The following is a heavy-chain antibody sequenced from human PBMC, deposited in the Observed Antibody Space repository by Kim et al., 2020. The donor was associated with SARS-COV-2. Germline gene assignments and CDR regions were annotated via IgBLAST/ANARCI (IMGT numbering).Heavy chain of an antibody. CDR2: IKEDGSEK. D-gene: IGHD2-15*01. J-gene: IGHJ4*02. Sequence: GGSLRLSCAASGVSFNNYWMGWVRQAPGKGLEWVAHIKEDGSEKYHVDSVEGRFTISRDNAKNSLYLQMNSLRAEDTAMYYCARDRGYCSGGGCYSIFDYWGQGTQVTVSA. CDR1: GVSFNNYW. V-gene: IGHV3-7*03. CDR3: ARDRGYCSGGGCYSIFDY.